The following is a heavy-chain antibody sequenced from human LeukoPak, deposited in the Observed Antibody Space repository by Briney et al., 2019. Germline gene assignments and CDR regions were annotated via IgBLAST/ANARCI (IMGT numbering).Heavy chain of an antibody. D-gene: IGHD2-21*02. Sequence: PSETLSLTCTVSGGSISDAAYYWSWIRQHPGEGLEWIGRIYTSGSTNYNPSLKSRVTMSVDTSKNQFSLKLSSVTAADTAVYYCARGDWNSYDYWGQGTLVTVSS. CDR3: ARGDWNSYDY. CDR2: IYTSGST. J-gene: IGHJ4*02. V-gene: IGHV4-61*02. CDR1: GGSISDAAYY.